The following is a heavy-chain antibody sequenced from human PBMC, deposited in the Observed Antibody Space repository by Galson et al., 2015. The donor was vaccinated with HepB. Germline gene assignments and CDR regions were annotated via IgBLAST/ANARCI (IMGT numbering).Heavy chain of an antibody. D-gene: IGHD1-26*01. V-gene: IGHV3-30-3*01. Sequence: SLRLSCAASGFTFSSYAMHWVRQAPGKGLEWVAVISYDGSNKYYADSVKGRFTISRDNSKNTLYLQMNSLRAEDTAVYYCAREWEHSGSYRFPGMDVWGQGTTVTVSS. CDR3: AREWEHSGSYRFPGMDV. J-gene: IGHJ6*02. CDR1: GFTFSSYA. CDR2: ISYDGSNK.